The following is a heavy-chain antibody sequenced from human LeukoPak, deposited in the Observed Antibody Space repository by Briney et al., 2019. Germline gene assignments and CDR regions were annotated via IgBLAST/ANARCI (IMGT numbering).Heavy chain of an antibody. CDR1: GFSFSGHW. Sequence: PGGSLRLSCIASGFSFSGHWMHWARQLPGKGLVWVSRISPTGSTTSYADSVKGRFTVSRDNAKNTLYLQVNSLRAEDTAVYYCARVSYSGYDWDYFDYWGQGTLVTVSS. CDR3: ARVSYSGYDWDYFDY. D-gene: IGHD5-12*01. J-gene: IGHJ4*02. CDR2: ISPTGSTT. V-gene: IGHV3-74*01.